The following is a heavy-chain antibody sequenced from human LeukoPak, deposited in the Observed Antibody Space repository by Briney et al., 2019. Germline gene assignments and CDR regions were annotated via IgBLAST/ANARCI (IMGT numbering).Heavy chain of an antibody. Sequence: ASVKVSCKASGGTFSRYTISWVRQAPGQGLEWMGGIIPIFGTTNYAQKFQGRVTITADKSTSTAYMELSSLRSEDTAVYYCARVLPFGELLSGVPDYWGQGTLVTVSS. J-gene: IGHJ4*02. D-gene: IGHD3-10*01. CDR1: GGTFSRYT. V-gene: IGHV1-69*06. CDR2: IIPIFGTT. CDR3: ARVLPFGELLSGVPDY.